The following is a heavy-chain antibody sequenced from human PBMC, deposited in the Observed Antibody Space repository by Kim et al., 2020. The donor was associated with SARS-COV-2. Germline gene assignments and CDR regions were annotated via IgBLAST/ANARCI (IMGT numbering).Heavy chain of an antibody. CDR3: ARHLGDYLSPMTS. J-gene: IGHJ4*02. V-gene: IGHV4-39*01. CDR1: GGSISSSSYY. Sequence: SETLSLTCTVSGGSISSSSYYWGWNRQPPGKGLEWIGNMYYSGSSYYNPSLKSRVTISVDTSKNQFSLKLSSVTAADTAVYYCARHLGDYLSPMTSWGQGTLVTVSS. D-gene: IGHD4-17*01. CDR2: MYYSGSS.